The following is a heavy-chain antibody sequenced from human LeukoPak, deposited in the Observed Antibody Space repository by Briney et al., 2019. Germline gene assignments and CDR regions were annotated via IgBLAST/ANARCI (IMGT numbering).Heavy chain of an antibody. CDR3: ARDDYVDHGPDAFDI. CDR2: ISAYNGNT. V-gene: IGHV1-18*01. J-gene: IGHJ3*02. D-gene: IGHD4-17*01. CDR1: GYTFTSYG. Sequence: ASVKVSCKASGYTFTSYGISWVRQAPGQGLEWMGWISAYNGNTNYAQKLQGRVTMTTDTSTSTAYMELRSLRSDDTAVYYCARDDYVDHGPDAFDIWGQGTMVTVSS.